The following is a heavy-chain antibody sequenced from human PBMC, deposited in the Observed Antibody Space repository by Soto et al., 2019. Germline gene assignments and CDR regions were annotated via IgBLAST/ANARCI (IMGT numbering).Heavy chain of an antibody. CDR1: GFTFSSYG. V-gene: IGHV3-30*18. CDR3: AKDPEASYSSRFEAYGMDV. D-gene: IGHD4-4*01. J-gene: IGHJ6*02. CDR2: ISYDGSNK. Sequence: GGSLRLSCAASGFTFSSYGMHWVRQAPGKGLEWVAVISYDGSNKYYADSVKGRFTISRDNSKNTLYLQMNSLRAEDTAVYYCAKDPEASYSSRFEAYGMDVWGQGTTVTVS.